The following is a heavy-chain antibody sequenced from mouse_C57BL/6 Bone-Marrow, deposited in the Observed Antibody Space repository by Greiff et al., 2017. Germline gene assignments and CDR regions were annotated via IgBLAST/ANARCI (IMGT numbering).Heavy chain of an antibody. V-gene: IGHV1-81*01. CDR1: GYTFTSYG. J-gene: IGHJ3*01. CDR3: ASPPNYGSSDRGFAY. D-gene: IGHD1-1*01. Sequence: VQLQQSGAELARPGASVKLSCTASGYTFTSYGISWVTQRTGPGLEWIGEIYPRSGNTYYNEKFKGKATLTADKSSSTAYMELRSLTSEDSAVYFWASPPNYGSSDRGFAYWGQGTLVTGSA. CDR2: IYPRSGNT.